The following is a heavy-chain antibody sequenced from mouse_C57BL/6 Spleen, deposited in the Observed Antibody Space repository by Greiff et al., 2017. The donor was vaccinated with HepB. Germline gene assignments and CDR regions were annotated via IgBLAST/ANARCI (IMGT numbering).Heavy chain of an antibody. CDR1: GFTFSSYA. J-gene: IGHJ2*01. CDR2: ISDGGSYT. V-gene: IGHV5-4*01. D-gene: IGHD2-12*01. CDR3: ARDYDRYYFDY. Sequence: DVKLVESGGGLVKPGGSLKLSCAASGFTFSSYAMSWVRQTPEKRLEWVATISDGGSYTYYPDNVKGRFTISRDNAKNNLYLQMSHLKSEDTAMYYCARDYDRYYFDYWGQGTTLTVSS.